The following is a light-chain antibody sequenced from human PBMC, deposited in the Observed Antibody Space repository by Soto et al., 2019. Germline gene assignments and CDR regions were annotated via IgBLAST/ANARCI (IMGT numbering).Light chain of an antibody. CDR3: QQYDNWPLT. CDR1: QGLTTK. J-gene: IGKJ1*01. V-gene: IGKV3D-15*01. CDR2: GTS. Sequence: ETVMTQSPATLSVSPGETATLSCRASQGLTTKLAWYQQKPGQTPSLLIYGTSTRATGIPARFSGSGSGTEFTLTISSLQSEDFAVYYCQQYDNWPLTFGQGTKVDIK.